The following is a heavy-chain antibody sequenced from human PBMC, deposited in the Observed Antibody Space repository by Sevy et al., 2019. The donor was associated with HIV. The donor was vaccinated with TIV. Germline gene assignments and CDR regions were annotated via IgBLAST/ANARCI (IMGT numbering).Heavy chain of an antibody. Sequence: GGSLRLSCAASGFTFDDYAMHWVRQAPGKGLEWVSGISWNSGSIGYADSVKGRFTISRDNAKNSLYLQMNSLRAEDTALYYCAKDSTDYYDSSGHYDYWGQGTLVTVSS. CDR2: ISWNSGSI. V-gene: IGHV3-9*01. CDR3: AKDSTDYYDSSGHYDY. J-gene: IGHJ4*02. D-gene: IGHD3-22*01. CDR1: GFTFDDYA.